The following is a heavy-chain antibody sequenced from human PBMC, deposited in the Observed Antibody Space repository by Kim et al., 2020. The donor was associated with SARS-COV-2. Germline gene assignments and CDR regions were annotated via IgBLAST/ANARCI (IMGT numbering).Heavy chain of an antibody. V-gene: IGHV7-4-1*02. J-gene: IGHJ5*02. D-gene: IGHD1-26*01. Sequence: ASVKVSCKASGYTFTSYAMNWVRQATGQGLEWMGWINTNTGNPTYAQGFPGRFIFSLDTSVSTAYLQISSLKAEDTAVYYCARGGNWVGATLGNWFDPWGQGTLVTVSS. CDR3: ARGGNWVGATLGNWFDP. CDR1: GYTFTSYA. CDR2: INTNTGNP.